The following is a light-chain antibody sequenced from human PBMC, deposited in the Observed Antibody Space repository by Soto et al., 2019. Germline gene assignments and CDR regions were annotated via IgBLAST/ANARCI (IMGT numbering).Light chain of an antibody. CDR1: QGIRND. J-gene: IGKJ1*01. CDR2: AAS. V-gene: IGKV1-6*01. CDR3: LQAYNYPWT. Sequence: AIQMTQSPSSLSASVGDRVTITCRASQGIRNDLGWYQQKPGTAPKLLISAASTLQSGVPSRFSGSGSGTDFPLTISSLQPEDFATYYCLQAYNYPWTFGQGTKVEIK.